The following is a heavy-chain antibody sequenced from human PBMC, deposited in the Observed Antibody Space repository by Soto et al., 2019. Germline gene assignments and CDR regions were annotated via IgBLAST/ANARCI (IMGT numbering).Heavy chain of an antibody. J-gene: IGHJ4*02. CDR1: GGTFSTYA. V-gene: IGHV1-69*12. CDR3: ASGIQLWLRRINNGYSG. Sequence: QVQLVQSGAEVKKPESSVKVSCKAPGGTFSTYAISWVRQAPGQGLEWMGGIIPMFGTANYAQRFQDRVTITADESTTTVYMALSSLRSEDTAVYFCASGIQLWLRRINNGYSGWGQGPLVTVSS. CDR2: IIPMFGTA. D-gene: IGHD5-18*01.